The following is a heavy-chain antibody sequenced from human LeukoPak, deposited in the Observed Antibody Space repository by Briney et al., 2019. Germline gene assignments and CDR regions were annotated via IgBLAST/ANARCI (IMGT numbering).Heavy chain of an antibody. D-gene: IGHD1-1*01. Sequence: ASVKVSCKASGYTFTSYDLNWVRQATGQGPEWIGWMNPNSGNTGYVQKFQGRVTMTTDTSTSTAYMELRSLRSDDTAVYYCARVVSGTIPYYYYYGMDVWGQGTTVTVSS. J-gene: IGHJ6*02. CDR3: ARVVSGTIPYYYYYGMDV. CDR1: GYTFTSYD. CDR2: MNPNSGNT. V-gene: IGHV1-8*01.